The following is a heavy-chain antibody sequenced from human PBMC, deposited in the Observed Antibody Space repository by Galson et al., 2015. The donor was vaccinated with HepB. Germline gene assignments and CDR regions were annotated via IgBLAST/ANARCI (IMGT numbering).Heavy chain of an antibody. J-gene: IGHJ3*02. V-gene: IGHV5-51*01. CDR1: GYSFTSYW. CDR2: IYPGDSDT. D-gene: IGHD6-6*01. CDR3: ARQRLAARYHLGAFDI. Sequence: QSGAEVKKPGESLKISCTGSGYSFTSYWIGWVRQMPGKGLEWMGIIYPGDSDTRYSPSFQGQVTISADKSISTAYLQWSSLKASDTAMYYCARQRLAARYHLGAFDIWGQGTMVTVSS.